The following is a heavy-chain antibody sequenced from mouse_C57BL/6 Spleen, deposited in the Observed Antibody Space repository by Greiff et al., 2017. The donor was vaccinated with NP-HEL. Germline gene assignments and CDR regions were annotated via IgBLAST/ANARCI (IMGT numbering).Heavy chain of an antibody. D-gene: IGHD3-1*01. Sequence: QVQLQQPGAELVKPGASVKMSCKASGYTFTSYWITWVKQRPGQGLEWIGDIYPGSGSTNYNEKFKSKATLTVETSTSTAYLQLSCLTSEDSAIYYCARQARGRYFDVWGTGTTVTVSS. J-gene: IGHJ1*03. CDR1: GYTFTSYW. CDR2: IYPGSGST. V-gene: IGHV1-55*01. CDR3: ARQARGRYFDV.